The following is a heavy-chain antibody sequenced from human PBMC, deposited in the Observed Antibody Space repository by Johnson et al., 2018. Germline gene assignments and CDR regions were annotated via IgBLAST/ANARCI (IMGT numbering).Heavy chain of an antibody. CDR3: ARDGGYYYDSSGYYLAEYCQH. CDR1: GFTFSSYG. J-gene: IGHJ1*01. D-gene: IGHD3-22*01. CDR2: IWYDGSNT. V-gene: IGHV3-33*01. Sequence: QVQLVQSGGGVVQPGRSLRLSCAASGFTFSSYGMHWVRQAPGKGLEWVAVIWYDGSNTYYADSVKGRFTISRDNSKNTLYLQMNSLRAEDTAVYYCARDGGYYYDSSGYYLAEYCQHWGQGTLVTVSS.